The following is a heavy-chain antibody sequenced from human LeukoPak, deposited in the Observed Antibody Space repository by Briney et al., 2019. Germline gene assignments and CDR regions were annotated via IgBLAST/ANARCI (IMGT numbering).Heavy chain of an antibody. J-gene: IGHJ4*02. D-gene: IGHD6-6*01. V-gene: IGHV3-66*01. CDR2: IYGGGDT. CDR1: GFTVSSNY. Sequence: GGSLRLSCAASGFTVSSNYMSWVRQAPGKGLEWGSVIYGGGDTYYADSVKGRFSISRDNSKNTLYLQMNSLRAEDTAVYYCARSPSRAYFDSWGQGTLVTVSS. CDR3: ARSPSRAYFDS.